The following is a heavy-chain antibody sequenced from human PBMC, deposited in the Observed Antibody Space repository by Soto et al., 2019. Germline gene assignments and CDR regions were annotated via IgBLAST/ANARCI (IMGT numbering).Heavy chain of an antibody. J-gene: IGHJ4*02. D-gene: IGHD6-19*01. Sequence: GGSLRLSCAASGFTFSSYGMHWVRQAPGKGLEWVAVIWYDGSNKYYADSVKGRFTISRDNSKNTLYLQMNSLRAEDTAVYYCARDRDSSGLLYVFDYWGQGTLVTVSS. CDR3: ARDRDSSGLLYVFDY. CDR2: IWYDGSNK. CDR1: GFTFSSYG. V-gene: IGHV3-33*01.